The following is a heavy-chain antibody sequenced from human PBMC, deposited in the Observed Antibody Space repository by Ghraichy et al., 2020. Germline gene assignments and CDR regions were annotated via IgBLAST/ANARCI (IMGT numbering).Heavy chain of an antibody. CDR1: GFTFNSYA. Sequence: GSLNISCAASGFTFNSYAMSWVRQAPGKRLEWVSTISGSGGYRYYAESVKGRFSISRDNFKNTLSLQMNSLRAEDSAVYYCAKPDNGYGDFVYAFDIWGQGTMVTVSS. CDR3: AKPDNGYGDFVYAFDI. CDR2: ISGSGGYR. V-gene: IGHV3-23*01. J-gene: IGHJ3*02. D-gene: IGHD4-17*01.